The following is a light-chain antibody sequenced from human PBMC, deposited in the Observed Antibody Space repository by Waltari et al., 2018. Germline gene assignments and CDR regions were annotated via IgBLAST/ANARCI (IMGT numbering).Light chain of an antibody. CDR1: QSVRSSH. CDR2: GAS. CDR3: QQFGSSPPGST. Sequence: EIVLTQSPGTLSLSPGARATLSCRASQSVRSSHLAWYQQKPGQAPRVLIYGASSRATGTPDRFSGSGSGTDFTLTISRLEPEDFAVYYCQQFGSSPPGSTFGQGTKLEI. V-gene: IGKV3-20*01. J-gene: IGKJ2*02.